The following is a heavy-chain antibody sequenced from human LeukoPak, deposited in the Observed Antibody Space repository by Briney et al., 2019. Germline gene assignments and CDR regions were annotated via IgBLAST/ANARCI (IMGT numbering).Heavy chain of an antibody. CDR3: ARTRSGWYLGFDC. J-gene: IGHJ4*02. Sequence: ASVKVSFKASGYTFTGYYMHWVRQAPGQGLEWMGWINPNSGGTNYAQKFQGRVTMTRDTSISTVYMELSRLRSDDTAVYYCARTRSGWYLGFDCWGRGTLVAVSS. CDR1: GYTFTGYY. D-gene: IGHD6-19*01. V-gene: IGHV1-2*02. CDR2: INPNSGGT.